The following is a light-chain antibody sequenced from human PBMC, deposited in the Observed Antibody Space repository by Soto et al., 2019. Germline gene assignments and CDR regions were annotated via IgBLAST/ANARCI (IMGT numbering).Light chain of an antibody. J-gene: IGLJ1*01. CDR3: RTSESSISAGV. CDR1: SSNIGNNY. Sequence: QSVLPQPPSVSAAPGQKVTISCSGSSSNIGNNYVSWYQQLPGTAPKLLIYDNNKPPSGVPDRFSGSKSGTSATLGITGLKTGDEADYYCRTSESSISAGVFGSGSMGTGL. V-gene: IGLV1-51*01. CDR2: DNN.